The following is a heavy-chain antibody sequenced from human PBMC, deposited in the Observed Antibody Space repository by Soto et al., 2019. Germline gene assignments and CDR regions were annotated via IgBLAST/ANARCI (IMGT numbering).Heavy chain of an antibody. CDR1: GGTFSSYA. Sequence: SVKVSCKASGGTFSSYAISWVRQAPGQGLEWMGGIIPIFGTANYAQKFQGRVTITADKSTSTAYMELSSLRPEDTAVYYCARDCSSTSCYYSNYHYYYGMDVWGQGTTVTVSS. J-gene: IGHJ6*02. CDR2: IIPIFGTA. D-gene: IGHD2-2*01. CDR3: ARDCSSTSCYYSNYHYYYGMDV. V-gene: IGHV1-69*06.